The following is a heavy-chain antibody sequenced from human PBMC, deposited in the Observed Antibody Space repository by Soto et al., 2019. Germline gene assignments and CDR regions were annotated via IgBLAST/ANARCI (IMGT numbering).Heavy chain of an antibody. D-gene: IGHD1-26*01. Sequence: GGSLRLSCVVSGFTFSMYWMHWVRQVPGQSPFWVSRISEDGTTTNYADSVRGRFTISRDNSKNTRYLQMNNLKPDDTAIDYFTGATRADSSGTGANRGQETTVTASS. CDR3: TGATRADSSGTGAN. CDR1: GFTFSMYW. J-gene: IGHJ6*01. V-gene: IGHV3-74*01. CDR2: ISEDGTTT.